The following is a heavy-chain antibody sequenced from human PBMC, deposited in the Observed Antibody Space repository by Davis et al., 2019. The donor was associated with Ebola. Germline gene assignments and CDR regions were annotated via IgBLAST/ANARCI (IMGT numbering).Heavy chain of an antibody. D-gene: IGHD1-20*01. J-gene: IGHJ3*02. V-gene: IGHV5-51*01. CDR3: ASLRRTITGMDDAFDI. CDR2: IYTGDSDT. Sequence: GESLKISCKGSGNSFTSFWIGWVRQMPGKGLEWMGVIYTGDSDTRYSPSFRGQVTISADKSIRTAYLQWSGLKASDTAMYYCASLRRTITGMDDAFDIWGQGTMVTVPS. CDR1: GNSFTSFW.